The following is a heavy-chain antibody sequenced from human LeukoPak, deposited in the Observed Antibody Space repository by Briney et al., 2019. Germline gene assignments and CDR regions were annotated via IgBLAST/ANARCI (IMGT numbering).Heavy chain of an antibody. CDR2: ISYDGSNK. J-gene: IGHJ4*02. D-gene: IGHD4-17*01. V-gene: IGHV3-30*18. CDR3: AKDLHNDYGDLVPFGY. CDR1: GFTFSSYS. Sequence: GGSLRLSCAASGFTFSSYSMNWVRQAPGKGLEWVAVISYDGSNKYYADSVKGRFTISRDNSKNTLYLQMNSLRAEDTAVYYCAKDLHNDYGDLVPFGYWGQGTLVTVSS.